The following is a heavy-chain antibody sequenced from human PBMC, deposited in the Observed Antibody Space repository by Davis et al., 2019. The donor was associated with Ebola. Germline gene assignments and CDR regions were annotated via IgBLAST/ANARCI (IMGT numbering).Heavy chain of an antibody. J-gene: IGHJ3*02. CDR2: INSDGSST. D-gene: IGHD2-15*01. V-gene: IGHV3-74*01. Sequence: GESLKISCAASGFTFSSYWMHWVRQAPGKGLVWVSRINSDGSSTSYADSVKGRFTISRDNAKNSLYLQMNSLRDEDTAVYYCAKDDIVVVVAATILCAFDIWGQGTMVTVSS. CDR3: AKDDIVVVVAATILCAFDI. CDR1: GFTFSSYW.